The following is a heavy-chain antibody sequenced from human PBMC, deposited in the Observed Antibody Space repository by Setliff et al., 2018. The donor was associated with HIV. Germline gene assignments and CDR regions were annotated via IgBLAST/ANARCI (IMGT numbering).Heavy chain of an antibody. D-gene: IGHD6-19*01. CDR2: IYPGDSDT. CDR1: GYTFTSHW. J-gene: IGHJ3*02. CDR3: VRTTSGWYLDAFDI. V-gene: IGHV5-51*01. Sequence: PGESLKISCRGSGYTFTSHWIAWVRQMPGKGLEWMGNIYPGDSDTRYSPSFKGQVTMSADKSISTAYLQWSSLKTSDTAMYNCVRTTSGWYLDAFDIWGQGTMVTVSS.